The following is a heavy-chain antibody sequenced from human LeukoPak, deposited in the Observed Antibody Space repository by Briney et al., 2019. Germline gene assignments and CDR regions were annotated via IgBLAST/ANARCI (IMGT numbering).Heavy chain of an antibody. D-gene: IGHD5-12*01. Sequence: SVKVSCKASGGTFSSYTISWVRQASGQGLEWMGRIIPILGIANYAQKFQGRVTITADKSTSTAYMELSSLRSEDTAVYYCARLLYSGYDWGGNWFDPWGQGTLVTVSS. J-gene: IGHJ5*02. V-gene: IGHV1-69*02. CDR1: GGTFSSYT. CDR3: ARLLYSGYDWGGNWFDP. CDR2: IIPILGIA.